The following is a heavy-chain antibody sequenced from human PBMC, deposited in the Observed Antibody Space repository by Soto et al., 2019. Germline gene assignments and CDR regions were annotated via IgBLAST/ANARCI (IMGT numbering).Heavy chain of an antibody. CDR2: IYSGHTT. CDR3: VRGPSDHKLRLVEWQYGDY. Sequence: EVQLVESGGGLIQPGGSLRLSCVASGFIVSSNQMSWVRQAPGKGLEWVSVIYSGHTTYYADSVEGRFTISRDDSKNTLYLQMNSLRVEDTAVYYCVRGPSDHKLRLVEWQYGDYWGKGALVTVSS. V-gene: IGHV3-53*01. D-gene: IGHD3-3*01. CDR1: GFIVSSNQ. J-gene: IGHJ4*02.